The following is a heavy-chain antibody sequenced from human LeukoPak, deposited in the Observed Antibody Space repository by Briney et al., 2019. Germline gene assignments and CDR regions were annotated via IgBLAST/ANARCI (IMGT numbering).Heavy chain of an antibody. D-gene: IGHD3-9*01. CDR3: ARDLGSYYDILTGYYIDFYGMDV. CDR1: GFTFSDYY. Sequence: GGSLRLSCAASGFTFSDYYMSWVRQAPGKVLEWVSYISSSGSTIYYADSVKGRFTISRDNAKNSLYLQMNSLRAEDTAVYYCARDLGSYYDILTGYYIDFYGMDVWGQGTTVTVSS. V-gene: IGHV3-11*01. CDR2: ISSSGSTI. J-gene: IGHJ6*02.